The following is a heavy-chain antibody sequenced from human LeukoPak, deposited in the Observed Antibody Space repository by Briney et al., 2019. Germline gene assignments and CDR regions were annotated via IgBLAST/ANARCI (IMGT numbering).Heavy chain of an antibody. V-gene: IGHV3-23*01. CDR2: ITGGSDAK. J-gene: IGHJ4*02. D-gene: IGHD6-19*01. CDR3: AKDSPLTTYTSGWSSNSFDY. CDR1: GFTFSNFA. Sequence: LTGGSLRLSCTASGFTFSNFAMSWLRQAPGKGLEWVSTITGGSDAKYYADSVKGRFTISRDNSKDTLYLQMYSLRAEDTAVYFCAKDSPLTTYTSGWSSNSFDYWGQGTLVAVSS.